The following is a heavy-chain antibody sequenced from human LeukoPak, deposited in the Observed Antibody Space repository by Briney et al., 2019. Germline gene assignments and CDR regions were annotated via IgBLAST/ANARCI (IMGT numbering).Heavy chain of an antibody. Sequence: ASVTVSCKASGYTFTVYYMHWVRQAPGQGLEWMGWINPNSGGTNYAQKFQGRVTMTRDTSISTAYMELSRLRSDDTAAYYCATAGYDSSGYDDYWGQGTLVTVSS. V-gene: IGHV1-2*02. D-gene: IGHD3-22*01. J-gene: IGHJ4*02. CDR2: INPNSGGT. CDR3: ATAGYDSSGYDDY. CDR1: GYTFTVYY.